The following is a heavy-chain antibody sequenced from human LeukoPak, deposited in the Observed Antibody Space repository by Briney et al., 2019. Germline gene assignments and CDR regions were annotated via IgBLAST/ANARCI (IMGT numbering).Heavy chain of an antibody. V-gene: IGHV4-59*08. Sequence: SETLSLTCTVSGGSISSYYWSWIRQPPGKGLEWTGYMDDSGSTNYNPSLTSRVTISEDTSKNQLSLKLGSVTAADTAVYYCARHSSGSGGAFQYWGQGTPVTVSS. CDR2: MDDSGST. D-gene: IGHD6-19*01. J-gene: IGHJ4*02. CDR3: ARHSSGSGGAFQY. CDR1: GGSISSYY.